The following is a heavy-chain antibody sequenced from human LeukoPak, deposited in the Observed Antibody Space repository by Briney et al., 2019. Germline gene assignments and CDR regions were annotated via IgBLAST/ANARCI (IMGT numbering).Heavy chain of an antibody. CDR2: INGDGSST. CDR3: ARGLSANWFDA. V-gene: IGHV3-74*01. CDR1: GFTFSSYW. Sequence: GGSLRLSYAASGFTFSSYWMHWVRQAPGEGLVWVSRINGDGSSTNYADSVNGRLTISRDNAKNTLNLEMNSLRAEDTAVYYCARGLSANWFDAWGQGALVTVSS. J-gene: IGHJ5*02.